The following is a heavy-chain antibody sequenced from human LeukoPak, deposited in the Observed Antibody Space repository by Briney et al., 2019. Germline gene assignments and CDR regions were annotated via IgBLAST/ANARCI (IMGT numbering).Heavy chain of an antibody. V-gene: IGHV3-23*01. J-gene: IGHJ4*02. Sequence: GGSLRLSCAASGFAFSSYGMHWVRQAPGKGLEWVAGISGSGVATSYAGSVKGRFTISRDNSKNTLYLQMNSLRAEDTAVYYCSSGYYSDFDYWGQGTLVTVSS. CDR3: SSGYYSDFDY. CDR2: ISGSGVAT. CDR1: GFAFSSYG. D-gene: IGHD3-22*01.